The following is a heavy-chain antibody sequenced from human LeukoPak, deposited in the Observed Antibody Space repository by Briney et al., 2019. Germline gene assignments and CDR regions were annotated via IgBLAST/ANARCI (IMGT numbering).Heavy chain of an antibody. Sequence: PGRPLRLSCAASGFTFSSYSMNWVRQAPGKGLEWVSSISSSSSYIYYADSVKGRFTISRDNAKNSLYLQMNSLRAEDTAVYYCARVRAVAGLFDYWGQGTLVTVSS. CDR1: GFTFSSYS. V-gene: IGHV3-21*01. CDR2: ISSSSSYI. D-gene: IGHD6-19*01. J-gene: IGHJ4*02. CDR3: ARVRAVAGLFDY.